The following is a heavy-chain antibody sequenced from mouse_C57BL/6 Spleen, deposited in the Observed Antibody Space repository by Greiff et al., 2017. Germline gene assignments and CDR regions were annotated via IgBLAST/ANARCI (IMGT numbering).Heavy chain of an antibody. Sequence: EVHLVESGGGLVKPGGSLKLSCAASGFTFSSYAMSWVRQTPEKRLEWVATISDGGSYTYYPDTVKGRFTISRDNAKNNLYLQMSHLKSEDTAMYYCARVGSSYDLDYWGQGTTLTVSS. CDR3: ARVGSSYDLDY. D-gene: IGHD1-1*01. V-gene: IGHV5-4*01. CDR1: GFTFSSYA. J-gene: IGHJ2*01. CDR2: ISDGGSYT.